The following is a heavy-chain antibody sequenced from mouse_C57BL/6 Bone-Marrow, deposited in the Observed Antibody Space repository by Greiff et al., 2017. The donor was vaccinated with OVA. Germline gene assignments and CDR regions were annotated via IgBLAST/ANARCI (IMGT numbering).Heavy chain of an antibody. Sequence: QVQLQQPGAELVKPGASVKLSCKASGYTFTSYWMHWVKQRPGQGLEWIGMIHPNSGSTNYNEKFKSKATLTVDKSSSTAYMQLSSLTSEDSAVYYCEREGTDYSNYVGTYYAMDYWGQGTSVTVSS. CDR3: EREGTDYSNYVGTYYAMDY. CDR2: IHPNSGST. V-gene: IGHV1-64*01. D-gene: IGHD2-5*01. CDR1: GYTFTSYW. J-gene: IGHJ4*01.